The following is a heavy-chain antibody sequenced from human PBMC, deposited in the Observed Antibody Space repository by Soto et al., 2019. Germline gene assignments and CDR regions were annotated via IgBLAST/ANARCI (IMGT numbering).Heavy chain of an antibody. CDR2: ISAYSSNT. Sequence: QVQLVQSGAEVKKPGASVKVSCKASSYTLTSYGIGWVRQAPGQGLEWMGWISAYSSNTNYAQRFQGRVTMTRETPTNTVYMELRSLRSDDSAVYFCAREYYDSSGYYAIWGQGTLVTVSS. CDR3: AREYYDSSGYYAI. V-gene: IGHV1-18*01. J-gene: IGHJ4*02. CDR1: SYTLTSYG. D-gene: IGHD3-22*01.